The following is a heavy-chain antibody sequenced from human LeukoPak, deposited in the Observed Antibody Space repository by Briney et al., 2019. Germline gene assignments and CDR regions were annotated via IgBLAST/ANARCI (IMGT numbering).Heavy chain of an antibody. Sequence: KSSETLSLTCAVYGGSFSGYYWSWIRQPPGKGLEWIGEINHSGNTNYSPSLKSRVTVSVDTSKNQFSLKLSSVTAADTAVYYCARGGDYGDYWWFDPWGQGTLVTVSS. CDR3: ARGGDYGDYWWFDP. D-gene: IGHD4-17*01. V-gene: IGHV4-34*01. J-gene: IGHJ5*02. CDR1: GGSFSGYY. CDR2: INHSGNT.